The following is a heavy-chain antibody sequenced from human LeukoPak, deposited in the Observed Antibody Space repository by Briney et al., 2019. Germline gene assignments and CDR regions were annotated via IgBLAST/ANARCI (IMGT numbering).Heavy chain of an antibody. D-gene: IGHD3-10*01. CDR1: GFTFSSYA. V-gene: IGHV3-23*01. J-gene: IGHJ4*02. CDR3: AEDTYYYGSGTDY. CDR2: ISGSGGST. Sequence: RTGGSLRLSCAASGFTFSSYAMSWVRQAPGKGLEWVSAISGSGGSTYYADSVKGRFTISRDNSKNTLYLQMNSLRAEDTAVYYCAEDTYYYGSGTDYWGQGTLVTVSS.